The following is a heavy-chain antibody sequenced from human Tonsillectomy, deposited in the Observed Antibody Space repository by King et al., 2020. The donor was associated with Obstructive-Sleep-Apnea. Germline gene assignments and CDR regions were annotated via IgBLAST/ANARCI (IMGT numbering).Heavy chain of an antibody. D-gene: IGHD3-16*01. CDR2: ISYDGRNK. CDR3: ARDPPSLMITFGGVTSGDY. CDR1: GFTFSSYA. J-gene: IGHJ4*02. Sequence: QLVQSGGGVVQPGRSLRLSCAASGFTFSSYAMHWVRQAPGKGREWVAVISYDGRNKYYADSVKGRFTISRDNSKNTLYLQMNSLRAEDTAVYYCARDPPSLMITFGGVTSGDYWGQGTLVTVSS. V-gene: IGHV3-30*04.